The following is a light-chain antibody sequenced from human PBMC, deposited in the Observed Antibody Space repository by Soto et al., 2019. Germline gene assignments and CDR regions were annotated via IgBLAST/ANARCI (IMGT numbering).Light chain of an antibody. CDR1: SSDVGGYNY. V-gene: IGLV2-14*01. CDR2: EVS. CDR3: SSYTSSSIYV. J-gene: IGLJ1*01. Sequence: QSVLTHPGSVCGSPGHSITISCTGTSSDVGGYNYVSWYQQHPGKAPKLMIYEVSNRPSGVSNRFSGSKSGNTASLTISGLQAEEEADYYCSSYTSSSIYVFGTGTKVTVL.